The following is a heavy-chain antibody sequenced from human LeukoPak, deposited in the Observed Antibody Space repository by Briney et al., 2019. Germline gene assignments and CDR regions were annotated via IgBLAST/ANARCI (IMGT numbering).Heavy chain of an antibody. D-gene: IGHD6-19*01. J-gene: IGHJ4*02. Sequence: GASLRLSCAASGFTFSSYSMNWVRQAPGKGLEWVSYISSSSSTIYYADSVKGRFTISRDNAKNSLYLQMNSLRAEDTAVYYCARGAVAGHYYFDYWGQGTLVTVSS. CDR1: GFTFSSYS. CDR3: ARGAVAGHYYFDY. V-gene: IGHV3-48*01. CDR2: ISSSSSTI.